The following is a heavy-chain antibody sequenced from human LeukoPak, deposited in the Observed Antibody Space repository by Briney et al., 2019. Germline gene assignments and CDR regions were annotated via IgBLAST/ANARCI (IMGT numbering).Heavy chain of an antibody. V-gene: IGHV3-23*01. D-gene: IGHD5-12*01. J-gene: IGHJ4*02. Sequence: PGGSLRLSCAAAGFTFSSYAMNWVRQAPGKGLEWVSAISAGSDTTLYADSVKGRFTISRDNSRNTLYLQMNNLRAEDTAIYHCAGWIYYIDSWGQVTLVTVSS. CDR3: AGWIYYIDS. CDR2: ISAGSDTT. CDR1: GFTFSSYA.